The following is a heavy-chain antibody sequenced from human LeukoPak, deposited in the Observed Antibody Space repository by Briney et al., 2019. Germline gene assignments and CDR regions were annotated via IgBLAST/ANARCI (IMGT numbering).Heavy chain of an antibody. D-gene: IGHD3-3*01. CDR3: ANQRSCITIFVVVIRGGRPSDY. CDR2: ISGRGGST. V-gene: IGHV3-23*01. J-gene: IGHJ4*02. CDR1: GFTFSSYE. Sequence: GGSLRLSCAASGFTFSSYEMNWVRQAPGKGLEWVSDISGRGGSTYYADSVKGRFTISRDNEKNTLYLQMNSLRAEHTAVYYCANQRSCITIFVVVIRGGRPSDYWGQGTLVTVSS.